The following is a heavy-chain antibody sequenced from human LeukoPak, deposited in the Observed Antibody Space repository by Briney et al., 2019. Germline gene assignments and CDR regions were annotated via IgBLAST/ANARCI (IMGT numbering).Heavy chain of an antibody. V-gene: IGHV4-31*03. J-gene: IGHJ5*02. CDR2: IYYSGST. D-gene: IGHD3-10*01. CDR1: GGSISSGGYY. CDR3: ATLLLYCSERRLDP. Sequence: SQTLSLTCTVSGGSISSGGYYRSWIRQHPGKGLEWIGYIYYSGSTYYNPSLKSRVTISVDTSKNQFSLKLSSVTAADTAVYYCATLLLYCSERRLDPWGQGTLVTVSS.